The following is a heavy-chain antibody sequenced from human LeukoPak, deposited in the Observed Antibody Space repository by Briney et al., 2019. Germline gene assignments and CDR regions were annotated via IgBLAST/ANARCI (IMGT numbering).Heavy chain of an antibody. CDR3: TSGSGWLIDY. Sequence: GGSLRLSCAASGFTFSNYWMNWVRQAPGKGLEWVATIKQDGSEKYYVDSVKGRFTISRDNAKNSLYLQMNSLRAEDTAVYYCTSGSGWLIDYWGQGTLVTVSS. CDR1: GFTFSNYW. D-gene: IGHD6-19*01. CDR2: IKQDGSEK. V-gene: IGHV3-7*01. J-gene: IGHJ4*02.